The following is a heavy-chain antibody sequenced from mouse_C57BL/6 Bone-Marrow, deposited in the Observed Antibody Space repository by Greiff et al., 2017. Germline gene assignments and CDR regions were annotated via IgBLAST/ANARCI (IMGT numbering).Heavy chain of an antibody. CDR2: ISDGGSYT. V-gene: IGHV5-4*01. J-gene: IGHJ1*03. CDR1: GFTFSSYA. CDR3: AREGRRGYFDV. Sequence: EVQGVESGGGLVKPGGSLKLSCAASGFTFSSYAMSWVRQTPEKRLEWVATISDGGSYTYYPDNVKGRFTISRDNAKNNLYLQMSHLKSEDTAMYYCAREGRRGYFDVWGTGTTGTVSS.